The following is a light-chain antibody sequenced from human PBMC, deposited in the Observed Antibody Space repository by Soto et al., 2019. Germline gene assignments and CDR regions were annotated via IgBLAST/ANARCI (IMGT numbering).Light chain of an antibody. CDR1: QGISNY. CDR2: AAS. J-gene: IGKJ1*01. V-gene: IGKV1-27*01. Sequence: DIQMTQSPSSLSASVGDRATITCRASQGISNYLAWYQEKPGKVPKLLIYAASTLQSGVPSRFSGSGSGTDFTLTISSLQPEDVATYYCQKYNSAPRTVGQGTKVEIK. CDR3: QKYNSAPRT.